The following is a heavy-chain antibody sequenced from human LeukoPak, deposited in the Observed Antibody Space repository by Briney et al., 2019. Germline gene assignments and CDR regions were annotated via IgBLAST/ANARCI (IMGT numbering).Heavy chain of an antibody. J-gene: IGHJ5*02. CDR1: GGSFNTYY. CDR3: ARLMGYCSTTSCQPGWLDP. CDR2: IYYSGST. V-gene: IGHV4-59*01. D-gene: IGHD2-2*01. Sequence: SETLSLTCTVSGGSFNTYYWTWIRQPPGKGLQWLGYIYYSGSTHSNAYLKSRVTISLDTSKNQFSLRLSSVTAADTAVYHCARLMGYCSTTSCQPGWLDPWGQGTLVTVSS.